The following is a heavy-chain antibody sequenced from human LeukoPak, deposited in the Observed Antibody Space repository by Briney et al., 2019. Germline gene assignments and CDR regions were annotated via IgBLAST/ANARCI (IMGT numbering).Heavy chain of an antibody. V-gene: IGHV3-7*01. Sequence: GGSLRLSCAVSGFTFSSYWMSWVRQAPGKGLEWVANIKEDGSEKYYVDSVKGRFTISRDNVKNSLFLQMNSLRVEDTAVYYWATSRGYCSSISCYGTMRGYYYMDVWGKGATVTVSS. D-gene: IGHD2-2*01. CDR3: ATSRGYCSSISCYGTMRGYYYMDV. CDR2: IKEDGSEK. J-gene: IGHJ6*03. CDR1: GFTFSSYW.